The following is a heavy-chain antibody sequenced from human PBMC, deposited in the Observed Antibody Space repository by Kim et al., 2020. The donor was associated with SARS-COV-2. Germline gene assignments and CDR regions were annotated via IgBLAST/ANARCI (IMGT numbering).Heavy chain of an antibody. J-gene: IGHJ3*02. CDR1: GFTFSSYG. V-gene: IGHV3-33*01. D-gene: IGHD3-3*01. CDR3: AREGLDYDFWRGYIPVRGLGAFDI. Sequence: GGSLRLSCAASGFTFSSYGMHWVRQAPGKGLEWVAVIWYDGSNKYYADSVKGRFTISRDNSKNTLYLQMNSLRAEDTVVFYCAREGLDYDFWRGYIPVRGLGAFDIWXQGTMVTVSS. CDR2: IWYDGSNK.